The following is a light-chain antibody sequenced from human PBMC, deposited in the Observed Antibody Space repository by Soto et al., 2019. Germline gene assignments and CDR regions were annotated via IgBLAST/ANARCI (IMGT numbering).Light chain of an antibody. J-gene: IGKJ4*01. CDR2: DAS. V-gene: IGKV1-13*02. CDR1: QGISSA. CDR3: PQLNSYSLT. Sequence: AIQLTQSPSSLSASVGDRVTITCRASQGISSALAWYQQKPGKAPKLLIYDASRLESGVPSKFIGSGSGRDLTLTISSLQPEDSATYYYPQLNSYSLTFGGGTKVEIK.